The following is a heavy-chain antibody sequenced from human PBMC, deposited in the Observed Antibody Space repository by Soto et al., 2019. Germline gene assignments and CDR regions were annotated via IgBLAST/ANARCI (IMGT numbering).Heavy chain of an antibody. D-gene: IGHD5-18*01. CDR3: ARDRQLWLPRYYGMDV. V-gene: IGHV3-21*06. Sequence: GGSLRLSCAASGFTFTRYSMNWVRQAPGKGLEWVSSISSTTNYIYYGDSMKGRFTISRDNAKNSLYLQMNSLRAEDTAVYYCARDRQLWLPRYYGMDVWGQGTTVTVSS. J-gene: IGHJ6*02. CDR2: ISSTTNYI. CDR1: GFTFTRYS.